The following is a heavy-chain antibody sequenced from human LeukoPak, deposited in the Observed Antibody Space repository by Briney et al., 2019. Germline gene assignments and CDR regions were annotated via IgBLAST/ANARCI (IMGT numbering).Heavy chain of an antibody. CDR2: IYYSGSN. CDR3: ARKGHDAFDI. Sequence: SETLSLTCTVSGGSISSSSYYWGWIRQPPGKGLEWIGNIYYSGSNYYNPSLKSRVTISVDTSRNQFSLKLSSLTAAGTAVYYCARKGHDAFDIWGQGTVITVSS. CDR1: GGSISSSSYY. J-gene: IGHJ3*02. V-gene: IGHV4-39*01.